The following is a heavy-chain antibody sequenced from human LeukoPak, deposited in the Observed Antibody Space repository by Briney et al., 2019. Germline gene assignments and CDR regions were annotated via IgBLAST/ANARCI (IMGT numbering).Heavy chain of an antibody. CDR2: LYYSGST. D-gene: IGHD3-3*01. Sequence: SQTLSITCTVSASSINSGGYYWRWIRQHPGKRLEWIGYLYYSGSTYYKLSLNTRVTVTVDTPTNHFTLKLRSVTAADTAVYYCARGSTYDFWSGYWQNKADVPEYFDYWFQGTLVTVSS. CDR3: ARGSTYDFWSGYWQNKADVPEYFDY. CDR1: ASSINSGGYY. V-gene: IGHV4-31*03. J-gene: IGHJ4*02.